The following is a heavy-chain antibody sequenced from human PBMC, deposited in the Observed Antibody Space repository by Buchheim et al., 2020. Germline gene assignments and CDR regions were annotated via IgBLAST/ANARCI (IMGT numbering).Heavy chain of an antibody. CDR2: ISSSSSYT. D-gene: IGHD5-18*01. J-gene: IGHJ6*04. CDR1: GFTFSDYY. Sequence: QVQLVESGGGLVKPGGSLRLSCAASGFTFSDYYMSWIRQAPGKGLEWVSYISSSSSYTNYADSVKGRFTISRDNAKNSLYLQWNSLRADDAAVYYWGRRARGYTKSTIDVWGKG. CDR3: GRRARGYTKSTIDV. V-gene: IGHV3-11*05.